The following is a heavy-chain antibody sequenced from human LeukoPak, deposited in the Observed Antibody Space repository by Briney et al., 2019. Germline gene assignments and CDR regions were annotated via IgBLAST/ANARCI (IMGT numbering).Heavy chain of an antibody. CDR3: ARLTVSGQLDS. Sequence: GGSLRLSCAASGFTVRSNYMNWVRRAPGKGLEWVSVIYSDGSTYYADSVKGRFTISRDFSKNTLYLQMNSLRVEDTAVYYCARLTVSGQLDSWGQGTMVSV. CDR2: IYSDGST. CDR1: GFTVRSNY. V-gene: IGHV3-66*01. J-gene: IGHJ5*01. D-gene: IGHD6-19*01.